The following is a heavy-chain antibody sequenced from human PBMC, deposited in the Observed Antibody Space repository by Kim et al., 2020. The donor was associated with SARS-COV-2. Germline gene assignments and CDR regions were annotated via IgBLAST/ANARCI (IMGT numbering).Heavy chain of an antibody. J-gene: IGHJ4*02. V-gene: IGHV4-61*01. Sequence: SETLSLTCTVSGGSVSSGSYYWSWIRQPPGKGLEWIGYIYYSGSTNYNPSLKSRVTISVDTSKNQFSLKLSSVTAADTAVYYCARVFYDSSVYNYWGQGTLVTVSS. D-gene: IGHD3-22*01. CDR3: ARVFYDSSVYNY. CDR1: GGSVSSGSYY. CDR2: IYYSGST.